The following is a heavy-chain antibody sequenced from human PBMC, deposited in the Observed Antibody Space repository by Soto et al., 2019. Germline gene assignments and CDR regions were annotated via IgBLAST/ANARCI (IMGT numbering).Heavy chain of an antibody. Sequence: AALKVSCKAPRGTFSSTSINWGRQAPGQGLEWMGRVVPKIGSINFVRKFQGRLTLTADKSTRTAFLELSSLRPEDTAVYYCTRGGCEDNWNDGNCEYWGQGTQVTVSS. CDR1: RGTFSSTS. J-gene: IGHJ4*02. D-gene: IGHD1-20*01. CDR3: TRGGCEDNWNDGNCEY. V-gene: IGHV1-18*04. CDR2: VVPKIGSI.